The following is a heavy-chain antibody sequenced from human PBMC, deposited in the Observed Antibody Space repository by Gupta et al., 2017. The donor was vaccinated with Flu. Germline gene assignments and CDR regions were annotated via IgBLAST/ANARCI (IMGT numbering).Heavy chain of an antibody. CDR3: TRGLAAADNTGVFDY. CDR2: IRSKAYGGTT. J-gene: IGHJ4*02. CDR1: GFTFGDYA. V-gene: IGHV3-49*04. Sequence: EVQLVESGGGLVQPGRSLRLSCTASGFTFGDYAMSWVRQTPGKGLEWVGVIRSKAYGGTTEYDESVKGRVTISRDDAKSSADRQMKRLKTEDTAVYYCTRGLAAADNTGVFDYGGQGTLVTVSS. D-gene: IGHD6-13*01.